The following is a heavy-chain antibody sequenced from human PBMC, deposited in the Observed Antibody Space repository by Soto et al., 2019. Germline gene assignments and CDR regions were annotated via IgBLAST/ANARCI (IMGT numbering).Heavy chain of an antibody. CDR2: VFPRDSDT. Sequence: GESLKISCKTSGYKFSTYWIGWVRQMPGKGLEWMGIVFPRDSDTTYSPSFQGQITISADTSISTAYLQWSTLKASDTAMYFCARRGFDTSGYYSYFDSWGQGTLVTVSS. CDR3: ARRGFDTSGYYSYFDS. J-gene: IGHJ4*02. CDR1: GYKFSTYW. D-gene: IGHD3-22*01. V-gene: IGHV5-51*01.